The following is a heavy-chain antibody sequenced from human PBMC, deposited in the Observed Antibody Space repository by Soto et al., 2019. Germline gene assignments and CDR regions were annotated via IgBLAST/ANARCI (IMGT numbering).Heavy chain of an antibody. V-gene: IGHV3-7*01. CDR3: ARITKYLRNDAFDI. CDR1: GFTFSSYW. CDR2: IKQDGSEK. Sequence: GGSLRLSCAASGFTFSSYWMSWVRQAPGKGLEWVANIKQDGSEKYYVDSVKGRFTISRDNAKNSLYLQMNSLRAEDTAVYYCARITKYLRNDAFDIWGQGTMVTVSS. D-gene: IGHD5-12*01. J-gene: IGHJ3*02.